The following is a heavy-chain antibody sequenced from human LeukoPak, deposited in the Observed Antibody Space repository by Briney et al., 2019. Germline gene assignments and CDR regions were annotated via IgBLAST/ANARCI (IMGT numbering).Heavy chain of an antibody. D-gene: IGHD3-16*01. CDR3: ARDQGENWFDP. J-gene: IGHJ5*02. V-gene: IGHV3-48*04. CDR2: ISSSGSTI. CDR1: GLTLSNYW. Sequence: QPGGSLRLSCAASGLTLSNYWMTWVRQAPGKGLEWVAYISSSGSTIYYADSVKGRSTISRDNAKNSLYLQMNSLRAEDTAVYYCARDQGENWFDPWGQGTLVTVSS.